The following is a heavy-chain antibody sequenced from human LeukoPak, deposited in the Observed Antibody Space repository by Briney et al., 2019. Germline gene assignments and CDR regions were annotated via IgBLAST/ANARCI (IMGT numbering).Heavy chain of an antibody. CDR2: IYYSGST. D-gene: IGHD5-18*01. J-gene: IGHJ6*03. Sequence: WVRQPPGKGLEWIGSIYYSGSTYYNPSLKSRVTISVDTSKNQFSLKLSSVTAADTAVYYCARGGGAGYSCGYSYYYMDVWGKGTTVTVSS. CDR3: ARGGGAGYSCGYSYYYMDV. V-gene: IGHV4-39*01.